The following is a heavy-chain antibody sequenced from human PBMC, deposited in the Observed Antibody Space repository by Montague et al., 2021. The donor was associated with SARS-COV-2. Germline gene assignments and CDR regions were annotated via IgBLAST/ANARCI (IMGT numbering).Heavy chain of an antibody. CDR2: XDWNDDK. Sequence: PALVKPTQTLTLTCTFSGFSLITSGTCVTWIRQPPGKALEWLALXDWNDDKYYRTSLKTRLTISKDTSKNQVVLTMTNMDPVDTATYYCARMDMYFTFGGDYGAFDIWGHGTLVTVSS. CDR3: ARMDMYFTFGGDYGAFDI. J-gene: IGHJ3*02. CDR1: GFSLITSGTC. V-gene: IGHV2-70*01. D-gene: IGHD3-16*01.